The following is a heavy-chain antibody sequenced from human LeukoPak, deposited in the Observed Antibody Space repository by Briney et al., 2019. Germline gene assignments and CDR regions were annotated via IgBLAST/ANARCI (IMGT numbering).Heavy chain of an antibody. CDR1: ENTLSRYY. Sequence: ASVKVSCKASENTLSRYYMNWVRQAPGQGLEWMGIINPTGGGASYAQKFQGRVTMTIDTSTSTFYLELSSPTSQDTAVYYCARDGHGTSTWGWFDPWGQGTLVTVSS. V-gene: IGHV1-46*01. CDR3: ARDGHGTSTWGWFDP. D-gene: IGHD7-27*01. J-gene: IGHJ5*01. CDR2: INPTGGGA.